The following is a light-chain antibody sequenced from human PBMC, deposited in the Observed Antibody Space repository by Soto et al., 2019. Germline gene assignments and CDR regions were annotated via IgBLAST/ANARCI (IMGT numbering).Light chain of an antibody. CDR2: AAS. CDR1: QDISNY. J-gene: IGKJ5*01. V-gene: IGKV1-27*01. CDR3: QKYNSPIT. Sequence: DIQMTQSPSSLSASVGDRVTITCRASQDISNYLAWYQQKPGKVPKLLIYAASTLQSGVPSRFSGSGSGTDFTLTISSLQPEDVATYYCQKYNSPITFGQGTRLEIK.